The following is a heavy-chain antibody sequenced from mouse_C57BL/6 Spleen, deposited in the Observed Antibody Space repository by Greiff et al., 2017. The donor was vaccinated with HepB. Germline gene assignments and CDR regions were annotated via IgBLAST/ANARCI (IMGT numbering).Heavy chain of an antibody. CDR1: GFTFSDYY. J-gene: IGHJ2*01. V-gene: IGHV5-12*01. Sequence: EVKLVESGGGLVQPGGSLKLSCAASGFTFSDYYMYWVRQTPEKRLEWVAYISNGGGSTYYPDTVKGRCTISRDNAKNTLYLQLSRLKSEDTAMYYCASYYYCSSYFDYWGQGTTLTVSS. D-gene: IGHD1-1*01. CDR3: ASYYYCSSYFDY. CDR2: ISNGGGST.